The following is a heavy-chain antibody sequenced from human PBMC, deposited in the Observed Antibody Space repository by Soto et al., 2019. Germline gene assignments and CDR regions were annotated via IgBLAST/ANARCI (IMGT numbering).Heavy chain of an antibody. CDR2: FDPEDGET. V-gene: IGHV1-24*01. CDR1: GYTLTELS. Sequence: RASVKVSCKVSGYTLTELSMHWVRQAPGKGLEWMGGFDPEDGETIYAQKFQGRVTMTEDTSTDTAYMELSSLRSEDTAVYYCATNEALGYYYGMDVWGQGTTVTVSS. D-gene: IGHD3-10*01. J-gene: IGHJ6*02. CDR3: ATNEALGYYYGMDV.